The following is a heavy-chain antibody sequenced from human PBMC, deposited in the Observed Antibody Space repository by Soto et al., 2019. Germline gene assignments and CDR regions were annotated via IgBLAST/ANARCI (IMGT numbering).Heavy chain of an antibody. J-gene: IGHJ4*02. V-gene: IGHV1-3*01. Sequence: ASVKVSCKASGYTFTSYALHWVLQAPGQRLEWMGWIDAGSGNTKYSQKFQDRVTIARDTSATTAYMELSSLTFEDTAMYYCARDNGSAVTTFFDYWGQGTQVTVSS. CDR1: GYTFTSYA. CDR2: IDAGSGNT. D-gene: IGHD4-17*01. CDR3: ARDNGSAVTTFFDY.